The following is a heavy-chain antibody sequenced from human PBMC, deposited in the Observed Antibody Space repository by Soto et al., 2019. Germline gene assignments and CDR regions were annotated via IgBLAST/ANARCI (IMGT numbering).Heavy chain of an antibody. D-gene: IGHD6-19*01. Sequence: GGSLRLSCAASGFTFSTYAMHWVRQPPGKGLEWVAVISYDGSSKYSADSVKGRFTISRDNSKNTLYLQMTSLRADDTAVYYCARDRTGYSSGQFDYWGQGTLVTVSS. V-gene: IGHV3-30-3*01. CDR2: ISYDGSSK. CDR1: GFTFSTYA. J-gene: IGHJ4*02. CDR3: ARDRTGYSSGQFDY.